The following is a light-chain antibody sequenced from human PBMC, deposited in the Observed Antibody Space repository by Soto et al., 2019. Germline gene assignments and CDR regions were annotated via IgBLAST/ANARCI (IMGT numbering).Light chain of an antibody. Sequence: QSVLTQPASVSGSPGQSITISCTGTSSDVGGYNYVSWYQQHPGKAPKLMIYDVSNRPSGVSNRFSGSKSGNTASLTISGLQAEDEADYYCSSSTSSSTYVFGTGTKVPVL. CDR2: DVS. CDR3: SSSTSSSTYV. CDR1: SSDVGGYNY. J-gene: IGLJ1*01. V-gene: IGLV2-14*01.